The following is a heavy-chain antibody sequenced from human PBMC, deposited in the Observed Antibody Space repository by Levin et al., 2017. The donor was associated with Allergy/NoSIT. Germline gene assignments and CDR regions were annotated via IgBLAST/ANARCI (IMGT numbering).Heavy chain of an antibody. Sequence: GESLKISCKVSGYSFTTYWIGWVRQMPGKGLEWMGNIYPGDSDTRYSPSFQGQVTISADKSISTAYLQLGSLKASDTAIYYCARRIVVAGMDYHGMDVWGQGTTVTVSS. CDR1: GYSFTTYW. CDR3: ARRIVVAGMDYHGMDV. CDR2: IYPGDSDT. D-gene: IGHD6-19*01. J-gene: IGHJ6*02. V-gene: IGHV5-51*01.